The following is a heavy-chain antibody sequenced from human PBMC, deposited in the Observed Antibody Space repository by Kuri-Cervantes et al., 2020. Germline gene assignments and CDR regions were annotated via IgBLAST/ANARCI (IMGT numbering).Heavy chain of an antibody. V-gene: IGHV1-3*01. D-gene: IGHD6-13*01. J-gene: IGHJ3*02. Sequence: ASVKVSCKASGYTLTTYVMHWVRQAPGQRLEWMGWINAGSGNTKYSQKFQGRITITSDTSASTAYMELSSLRSEDTAVYYCYSSSHAFDIWGQGTMVTVSS. CDR1: GYTLTTYV. CDR2: INAGSGNT. CDR3: YSSSHAFDI.